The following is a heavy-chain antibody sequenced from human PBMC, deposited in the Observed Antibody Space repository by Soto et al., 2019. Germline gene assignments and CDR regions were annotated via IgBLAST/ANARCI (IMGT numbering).Heavy chain of an antibody. V-gene: IGHV1-3*01. CDR1: GYTFINYA. Sequence: QVQLVQSGAEVKEPGASVMISCKASGYTFINYAMHWVRQAPGQRFEWMGWINAGTGNTKSSEKFQDRFTITRDTSASTVYMQLSSLRSEDTALYYCAREFPSLTSTWREHFEPWGQGTLVLVSS. CDR3: AREFPSLTSTWREHFEP. D-gene: IGHD2-2*01. J-gene: IGHJ1*01. CDR2: INAGTGNT.